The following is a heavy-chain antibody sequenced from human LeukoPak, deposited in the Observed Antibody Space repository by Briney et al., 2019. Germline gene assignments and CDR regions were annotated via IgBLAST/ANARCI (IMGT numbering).Heavy chain of an antibody. D-gene: IGHD2-21*01. CDR3: AKRRGEDYLDY. Sequence: GGSLRLSCAASGLTFGSFGMHWVRQAPGNGLEWVAFIRYDGSNKKYADAVTGRFTISRDNSKNTLYLQMSSLRAEDTAVYYCAKRRGEDYLDYWGQGTLVTVSS. J-gene: IGHJ4*02. CDR2: IRYDGSNK. CDR1: GLTFGSFG. V-gene: IGHV3-30*02.